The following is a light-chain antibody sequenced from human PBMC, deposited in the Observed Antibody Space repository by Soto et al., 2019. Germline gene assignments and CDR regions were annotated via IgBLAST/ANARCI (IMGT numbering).Light chain of an antibody. J-gene: IGKJ1*01. CDR3: QQYNSYS. Sequence: IQMTQSPSAQSASVGDRVTSSCRASQGIRNDLGWYQQKPGKAPKLLIYAASSLQSGVPSRFSGSGSGTDFTLTISSLQPDDFATYYCQQYNSYSFGQGTKVDIK. CDR2: AAS. CDR1: QGIRND. V-gene: IGKV1-6*02.